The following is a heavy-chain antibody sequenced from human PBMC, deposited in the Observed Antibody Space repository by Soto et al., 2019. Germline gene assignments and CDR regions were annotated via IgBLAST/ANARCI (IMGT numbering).Heavy chain of an antibody. V-gene: IGHV3-9*01. CDR2: ISWNSGSI. CDR3: AKYRRQLARYYQH. CDR1: GFTFDDYA. J-gene: IGHJ1*01. D-gene: IGHD6-13*01. Sequence: GGSLRLSCAASGFTFDDYAMHWVRQAPGKGLEWVSGISWNSGSIGYADSVKGRFTISRDNAKNSLYLQMNSLRAEDTALYYCAKYRRQLARYYQHWGQGTLVTGSS.